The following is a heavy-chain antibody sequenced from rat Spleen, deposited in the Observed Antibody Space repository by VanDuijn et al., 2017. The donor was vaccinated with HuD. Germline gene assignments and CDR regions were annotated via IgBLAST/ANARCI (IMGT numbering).Heavy chain of an antibody. CDR2: FSSGGGGT. CDR1: GFTFNKYW. CDR3: TTGPGWDY. Sequence: EVQLVESGGGLVQPGGSLKLSCVASGFTFNKYWMNWIRQAPKKGLEWVASFSSGGGGTYYPDSVKGRFTISRDNAKSTLYLQMDSLRSEDTASYYCTTGPGWDYWGQGVMVTVSS. D-gene: IGHD1-4*01. V-gene: IGHV5-20*01. J-gene: IGHJ2*01.